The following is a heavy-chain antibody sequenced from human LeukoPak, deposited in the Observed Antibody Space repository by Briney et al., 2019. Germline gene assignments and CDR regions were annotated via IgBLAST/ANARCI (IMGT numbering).Heavy chain of an antibody. CDR3: ARVKSRSGYYLDY. J-gene: IGHJ4*02. V-gene: IGHV4-30-2*01. CDR1: GGSISSGGYS. D-gene: IGHD3-3*01. CDR2: IYHSGST. Sequence: PSETLSLTCAVSGGSISSGGYSWSWIRQPPGKGLEWIGYIYHSGSTYYNPSLKSRVTISEDRSKNQSSLKLSSVTAADTAVYYCARVKSRSGYYLDYWGQGTLVTVSS.